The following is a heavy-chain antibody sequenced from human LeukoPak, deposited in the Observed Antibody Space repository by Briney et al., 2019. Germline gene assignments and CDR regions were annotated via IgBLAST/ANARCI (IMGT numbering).Heavy chain of an antibody. Sequence: PSETLSLTCTVSGGSISSSSYYWGWIRQPPGKGLEWIGSIYYSGSTYYNPSLKSRVTISVDTSKNQFSLKLSSVTAADTAVYYCARHTIVVVPAAISYGRRYYFDYWGQGTLVTVSS. J-gene: IGHJ4*02. CDR2: IYYSGST. CDR3: ARHTIVVVPAAISYGRRYYFDY. D-gene: IGHD2-2*01. CDR1: GGSISSSSYY. V-gene: IGHV4-39*01.